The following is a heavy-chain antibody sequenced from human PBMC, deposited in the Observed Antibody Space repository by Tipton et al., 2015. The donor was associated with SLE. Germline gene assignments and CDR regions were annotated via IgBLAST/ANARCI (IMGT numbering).Heavy chain of an antibody. J-gene: IGHJ4*02. V-gene: IGHV4-61*02. CDR2: TYSSGRT. Sequence: TLSLTCTVSGDSISSASYYWSWIRQPAGKGLEWIGRTYSSGRTNYNPSLKSRVTISVDTSKNQFSLKLSSVTAADTAVYYCARDILTGSDYWGQGTLVTVSS. D-gene: IGHD3-9*01. CDR1: GDSISSASYY. CDR3: ARDILTGSDY.